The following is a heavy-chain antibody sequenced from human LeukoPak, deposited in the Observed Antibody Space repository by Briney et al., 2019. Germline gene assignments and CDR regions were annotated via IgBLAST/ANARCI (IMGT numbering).Heavy chain of an antibody. CDR3: AKGHSGSYLGY. D-gene: IGHD1-26*01. J-gene: IGHJ4*02. V-gene: IGHV3-30*18. CDR2: ISYDGSNK. Sequence: GGSLRLSCAASGFTFSNYGMHWVRQAPGKGLEWVAVISYDGSNKYYADSVKGRFTISRDNSKNTLYLQMNSLRAEDTAVYYCAKGHSGSYLGYWGQGTLVTVSS. CDR1: GFTFSNYG.